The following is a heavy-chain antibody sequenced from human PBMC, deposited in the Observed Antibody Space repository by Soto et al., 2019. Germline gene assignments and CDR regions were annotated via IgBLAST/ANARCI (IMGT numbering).Heavy chain of an antibody. CDR1: GGSISSGGYY. Sequence: QVQLQESGPGLVKPSQTLSLTCTVSGGSISSGGYYWSWIRQHPGKGLEWIGYIYYSGSTYYNPSLQSRVTSSEDPSKNQFSLKLSSAPAADTAVYYCARTYGDYGWDWFDPWGQGTLVTVSS. CDR2: IYYSGST. CDR3: ARTYGDYGWDWFDP. J-gene: IGHJ5*02. D-gene: IGHD4-17*01. V-gene: IGHV4-31*03.